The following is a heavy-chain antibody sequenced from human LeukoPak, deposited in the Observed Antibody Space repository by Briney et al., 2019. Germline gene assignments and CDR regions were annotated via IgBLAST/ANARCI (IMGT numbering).Heavy chain of an antibody. D-gene: IGHD4-17*01. Sequence: GGSLRLSCAASGFTFSDYYMSWIRQAPGKGLEGVSYISSSGSTIYYADSVKGRFTISRDNAKNSLYLQMNSLRAEDTAVYYCARGLLDYGDYAFDIWGQGTMVTVSS. CDR3: ARGLLDYGDYAFDI. V-gene: IGHV3-11*04. J-gene: IGHJ3*02. CDR2: ISSSGSTI. CDR1: GFTFSDYY.